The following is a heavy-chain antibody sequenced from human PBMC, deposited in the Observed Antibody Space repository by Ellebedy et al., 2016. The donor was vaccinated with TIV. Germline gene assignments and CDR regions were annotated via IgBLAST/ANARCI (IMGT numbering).Heavy chain of an antibody. CDR1: GFTFSSYA. D-gene: IGHD3-10*01. Sequence: GESLKISCAASGFTFSSYAMSWVRRAPGKGLEWVSAISGDGGSTYYEDSVKGRFTVSRDNSDNMLYLQMNSLRAADTAGYYGAEGRGGDWFGDTLDDPWGQGTLLTVSS. J-gene: IGHJ5*02. V-gene: IGHV3-23*01. CDR2: ISGDGGST. CDR3: AEGRGGDWFGDTLDDP.